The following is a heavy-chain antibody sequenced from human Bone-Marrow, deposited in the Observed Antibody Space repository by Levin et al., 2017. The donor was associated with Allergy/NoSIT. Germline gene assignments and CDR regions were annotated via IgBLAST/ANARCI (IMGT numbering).Heavy chain of an antibody. CDR2: FDPEDGET. CDR3: ATDRRERVYYFYGMDV. CDR1: GYTLTELS. V-gene: IGHV1-24*01. Sequence: GESLKISCKLSGYTLTELSMHWVRQAPGKGLEWMGGFDPEDGETIYAQRFQGRVTMTEDTSTDTAYMELSSLRSEDTAVYYCATDRRERVYYFYGMDVWGQGTTVTVSS. J-gene: IGHJ6*02. D-gene: IGHD1-1*01.